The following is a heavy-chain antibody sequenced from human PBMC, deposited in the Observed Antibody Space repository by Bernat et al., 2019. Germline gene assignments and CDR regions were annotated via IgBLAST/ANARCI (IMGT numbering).Heavy chain of an antibody. CDR1: GFTFSSYG. V-gene: IGHV3-33*01. CDR3: ARDPRGYCSGGSCHTYYYYGMDV. D-gene: IGHD2-15*01. J-gene: IGHJ6*02. Sequence: QVQLVESGGGVVQPGRSLRLSCAASGFTFSSYGMHWVRQAPGKGLEWVAVIWYDGSNKYYADSVKGRFTISRDNSKNTLYLQMNSLGAEDTAVYYCARDPRGYCSGGSCHTYYYYGMDVWGQGTTVTVSS. CDR2: IWYDGSNK.